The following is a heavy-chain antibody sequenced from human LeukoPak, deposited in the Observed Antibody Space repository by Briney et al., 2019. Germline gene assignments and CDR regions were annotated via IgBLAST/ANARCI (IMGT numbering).Heavy chain of an antibody. CDR3: AREVAPGGFDP. D-gene: IGHD3-10*01. CDR1: GYTFTTYA. CDR2: INTNTGNP. J-gene: IGHJ5*02. Sequence: ASVKVSCKASGYTFTTYAMNWVRQAPGQGLEWMGWINTNTGNPTYAQGFTGRFVLSLDTSVSTTYLQISSLKAEDTAVYYCAREVAPGGFDPWGQGTLVTVSS. V-gene: IGHV7-4-1*02.